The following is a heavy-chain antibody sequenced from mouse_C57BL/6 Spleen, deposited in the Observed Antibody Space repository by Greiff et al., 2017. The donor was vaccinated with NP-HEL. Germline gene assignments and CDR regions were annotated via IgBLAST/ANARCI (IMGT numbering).Heavy chain of an antibody. J-gene: IGHJ4*01. CDR2: IYPGSGNT. CDR1: GYTFTDYY. Sequence: LVESGPELVKPGASVKISCKASGYTFTDYYINWVKQRPGQGLEWIGWIYPGSGNTKYNEKFKGKATLTVDTSSSTAYMQLSSLTSEDSAVYICARSGYYDGYYVDYYAMDYWGQGTSVTVSS. D-gene: IGHD2-3*01. CDR3: ARSGYYDGYYVDYYAMDY. V-gene: IGHV1-84*01.